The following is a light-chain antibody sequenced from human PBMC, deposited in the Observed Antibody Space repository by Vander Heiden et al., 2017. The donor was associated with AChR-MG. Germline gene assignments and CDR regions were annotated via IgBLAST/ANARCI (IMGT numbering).Light chain of an antibody. V-gene: IGLV1-40*01. CDR3: QSYDSSRSGRVV. CDR2: DDH. J-gene: IGLJ2*01. CDR1: SSNIRAGHD. Sequence: QSVLTQPPSVSGAPGQRIPISCTGSSSNIRAGHDVHWYQQPSGSAPRLLICDDHNRPSGVADRFAGSRSGTSASRAISGLQAEDEGDYYCQSYDSSRSGRVVFGGGTKVTVL.